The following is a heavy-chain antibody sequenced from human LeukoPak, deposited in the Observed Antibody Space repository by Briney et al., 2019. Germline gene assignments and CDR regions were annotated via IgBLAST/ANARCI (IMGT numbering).Heavy chain of an antibody. J-gene: IGHJ4*02. CDR1: GFTFSSYE. Sequence: PGGSLRLSCAASGFTFSSYEMNWVRQAPGKGLEWVSGINWNGGSTYYRDSVKGRFTISRDNAKNSLYLQMNSLRAEDTAVYYCARDRESSSWFDYWGQGTLVTVSS. V-gene: IGHV3-20*04. D-gene: IGHD6-13*01. CDR3: ARDRESSSWFDY. CDR2: INWNGGST.